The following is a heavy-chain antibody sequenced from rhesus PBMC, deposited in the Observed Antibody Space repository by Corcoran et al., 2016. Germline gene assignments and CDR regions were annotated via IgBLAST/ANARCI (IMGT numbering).Heavy chain of an antibody. Sequence: EVQLVESGVGLVQPGGSLRLPCAAFGFTFSNFWLGWVRQAPGKGLEWVARIKRKADGETADYAAAVKGRFTNSRDDSKNTLYLQMNSLKTEDTSVYYCTTVGTVTFFDYWGQGVLVTVSS. J-gene: IGHJ4*01. CDR3: TTVGTVTFFDY. V-gene: IGHV3-30*02. D-gene: IGHD4-23*01. CDR1: GFTFSNFW. CDR2: IKRKADGETA.